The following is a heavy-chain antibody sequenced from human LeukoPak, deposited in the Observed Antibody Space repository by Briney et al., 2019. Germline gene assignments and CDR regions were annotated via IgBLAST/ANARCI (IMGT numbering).Heavy chain of an antibody. CDR2: IRGDGSMT. V-gene: IGHV3-74*01. J-gene: IGHJ4*02. CDR1: EFTFSAYW. CDR3: ARENLAAAADY. D-gene: IGHD6-25*01. Sequence: GESLKISCAASEFTFSAYWMHWVRQAPGKGLVWVSRIRGDGSMTNYADSVKGRFTISRDNAKNTLYLQMNSLRLEDTAVYYCARENLAAAADYWGQGTVVTVSS.